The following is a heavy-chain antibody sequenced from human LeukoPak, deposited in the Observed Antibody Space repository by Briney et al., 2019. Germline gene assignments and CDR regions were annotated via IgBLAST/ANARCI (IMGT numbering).Heavy chain of an antibody. CDR2: ISCSGGST. CDR1: GFTFSSYA. J-gene: IGHJ4*02. Sequence: GGSLRLSCAASGFTFSSYAMSWVRQAPGKGLEWVSAISCSGGSTYYADSVKGRFTISRDNSKNTLYLQMNSLRAEDTAVYYCAKGGYSSSWYPFDYWGQGTLVTVSS. D-gene: IGHD6-13*01. CDR3: AKGGYSSSWYPFDY. V-gene: IGHV3-23*01.